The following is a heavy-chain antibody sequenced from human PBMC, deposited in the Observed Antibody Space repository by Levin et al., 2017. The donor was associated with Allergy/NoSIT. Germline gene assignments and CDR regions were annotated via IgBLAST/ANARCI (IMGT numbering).Heavy chain of an antibody. Sequence: SGGSLRLSCAASGFTFDGYAMHWVRQAPGKGLEWVSGISWNSATIAYADSVKGRFTISRDNAKKSLYLQMNSLRAEDTAFYYCVKDMGFWGQGTLVTVSS. CDR1: GFTFDGYA. V-gene: IGHV3-9*01. CDR2: ISWNSATI. CDR3: VKDMGF. J-gene: IGHJ4*02.